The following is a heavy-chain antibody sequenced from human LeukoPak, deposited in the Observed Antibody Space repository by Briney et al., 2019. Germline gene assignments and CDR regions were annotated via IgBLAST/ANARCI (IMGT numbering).Heavy chain of an antibody. V-gene: IGHV4-4*08. CDR1: GDSMNNYY. CDR2: IDYRGST. Sequence: PSETLSLTCTVSGDSMNNYYWSWIRQPPGKGMEYIGSIDYRGSTKYNPSLKSRVTISADTSKNQFSLRLSSVTAADTAVYFCARDYGGKFDYWGQGTLVTVSS. D-gene: IGHD4-23*01. J-gene: IGHJ4*02. CDR3: ARDYGGKFDY.